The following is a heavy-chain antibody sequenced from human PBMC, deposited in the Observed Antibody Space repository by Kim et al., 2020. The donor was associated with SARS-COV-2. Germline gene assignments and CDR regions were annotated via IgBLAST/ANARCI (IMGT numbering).Heavy chain of an antibody. V-gene: IGHV4-39*01. CDR3: ARVQGSSGWYGWFDP. J-gene: IGHJ5*02. Sequence: PSLKSRVTISVDTSKNQLSLKLSSVTAADTAVYYCARVQGSSGWYGWFDPWGQGTLVTVSS. D-gene: IGHD6-19*01.